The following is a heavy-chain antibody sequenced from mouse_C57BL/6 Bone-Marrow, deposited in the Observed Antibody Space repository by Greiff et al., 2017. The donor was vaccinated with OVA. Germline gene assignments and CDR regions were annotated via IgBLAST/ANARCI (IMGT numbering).Heavy chain of an antibody. J-gene: IGHJ2*01. CDR3: ARRWSSSY. CDR2: IDPSDSYT. V-gene: IGHV1-59*01. D-gene: IGHD1-1*01. Sequence: QVQLQQPGAELVRPGTSVKLSCKASGYTFTSYWMHWVKQRPGQGLEWIGVIDPSDSYTNYNQKFKGKATLTVDTSSSTAYMQLSSLTSEDSAVYYCARRWSSSYWGQGTTLTVSS. CDR1: GYTFTSYW.